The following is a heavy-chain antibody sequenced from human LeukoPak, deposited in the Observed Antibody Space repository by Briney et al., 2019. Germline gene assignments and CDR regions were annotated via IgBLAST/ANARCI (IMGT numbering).Heavy chain of an antibody. CDR3: ARDEIAAAGYFDY. J-gene: IGHJ4*02. D-gene: IGHD6-13*01. V-gene: IGHV3-30*02. Sequence: GGSLRLSCAASGFTFSSYGMHWVRQAPGKGLEWVAFIRYDGSNKYYADSVKGRFTISRDNSKNTLYLQMNSLRAEDTAVYYCARDEIAAAGYFDYWGQGTLVTVSS. CDR2: IRYDGSNK. CDR1: GFTFSSYG.